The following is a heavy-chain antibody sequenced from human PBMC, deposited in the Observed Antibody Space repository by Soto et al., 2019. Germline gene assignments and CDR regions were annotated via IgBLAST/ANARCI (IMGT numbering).Heavy chain of an antibody. CDR2: ISGSGDST. CDR3: AKDHGYSSLLGGSDV. D-gene: IGHD6-13*01. J-gene: IGHJ6*02. Sequence: GGSLRLSCAASGFTFSSYAMSWVRQAPGKGLEWVSAISGSGDSTYYADSVKGRFTISRDTSKNTLYLQMDSLRAEDTALYYCAKDHGYSSLLGGSDVWGQGTTVTVSS. V-gene: IGHV3-23*01. CDR1: GFTFSSYA.